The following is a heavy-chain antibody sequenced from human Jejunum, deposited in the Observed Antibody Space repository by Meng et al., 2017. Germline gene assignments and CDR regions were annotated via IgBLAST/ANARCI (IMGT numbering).Heavy chain of an antibody. D-gene: IGHD7-27*01. CDR1: GYSFTSLD. CDR2: MSPSKGTT. CDR3: ARGVDAGVDY. V-gene: IGHV1-8*01. J-gene: IGHJ4*02. Sequence: VESGAEVKMPGAAVKVSCQASGYSFTSLDVNWVRQATGQGLEWMAWMSPSKGTTGYAQKFQGRVTMTRDTSITTAYMELSSLTSDDTAVYYCARGVDAGVDYWGQGTLVTVSS.